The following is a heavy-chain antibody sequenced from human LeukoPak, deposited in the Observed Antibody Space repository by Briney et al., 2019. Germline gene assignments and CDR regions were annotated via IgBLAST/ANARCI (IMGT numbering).Heavy chain of an antibody. V-gene: IGHV1-2*02. CDR2: INPNSGGT. CDR1: GYTFTGYY. J-gene: IGHJ6*02. CDR3: PRDPTLLWFGELLSYYYYYGMDV. Sequence: GASVKVSCKASGYTFTGYYMHWVRQAPGQGLEWMGWINPNSGGTNYAQKFQGRVTMTRDTSISTAYMELSRLRSDDTAVYYCPRDPTLLWFGELLSYYYYYGMDVWGQGTTVTVSS. D-gene: IGHD3-10*01.